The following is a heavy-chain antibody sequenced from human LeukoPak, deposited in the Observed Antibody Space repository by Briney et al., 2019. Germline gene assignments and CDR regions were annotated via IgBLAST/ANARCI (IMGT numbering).Heavy chain of an antibody. CDR2: FDPEDGET. J-gene: IGHJ4*02. D-gene: IGHD5-12*01. CDR3: ATTYSGYDSFLDY. Sequence: GASVKVSCKVSGYTLTELSMHWVRQAPGKGLEWMGGFDPEDGETIYAQKFQGRVTMTEDTSTDTAYMELSSLRPEDTAVYYCATTYSGYDSFLDYWGQGTLVTVSS. V-gene: IGHV1-24*01. CDR1: GYTLTELS.